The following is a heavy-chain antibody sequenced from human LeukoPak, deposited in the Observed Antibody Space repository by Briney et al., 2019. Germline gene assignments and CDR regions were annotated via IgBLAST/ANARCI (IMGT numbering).Heavy chain of an antibody. CDR2: INSDGSST. J-gene: IGHJ4*02. Sequence: PAGSLRLSCAASGFTFSSYWMHWVRQAPGKGLVWVSRINSDGSSTSHADSVKGRFTISRDNAKNTLYLQMNSLRAEDTAVYYCAKTRLLHYIDSSGYHGWYFVYWGEGTLGTVSS. V-gene: IGHV3-74*01. CDR3: AKTRLLHYIDSSGYHGWYFVY. CDR1: GFTFSSYW. D-gene: IGHD3-22*01.